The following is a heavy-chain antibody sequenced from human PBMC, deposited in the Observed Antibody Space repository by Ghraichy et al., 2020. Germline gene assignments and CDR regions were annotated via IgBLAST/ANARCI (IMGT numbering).Heavy chain of an antibody. CDR3: AREVPGGRIDY. D-gene: IGHD2-8*02. V-gene: IGHV4-30-4*07. CDR2: IYYSGST. CDR1: GGSISSGGYS. J-gene: IGHJ4*02. Sequence: SETLSLTCAVSGGSISSGGYSWSWIRQPPGKGLEWIGYIYYSGSTYYNPSLKSRVTISVDTSKNQFSLKLSSVTAADTAVYYCAREVPGGRIDYWGQGTLVTVSS.